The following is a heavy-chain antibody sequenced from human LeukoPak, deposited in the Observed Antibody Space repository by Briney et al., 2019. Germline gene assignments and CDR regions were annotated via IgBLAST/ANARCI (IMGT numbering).Heavy chain of an antibody. V-gene: IGHV4-59*11. CDR2: INCSGRP. Sequence: SETLSLTCTVSGGTFSGHYWSWIRQPPGKGLEWTAQINCSGRPDYNPSLKSRVTISVDTSKNQLSLKVTSVTGADTAVYYCARFGVDYDMDVWGQGTTVTVSS. CDR1: GGTFSGHY. CDR3: ARFGVDYDMDV. D-gene: IGHD3-16*01. J-gene: IGHJ6*02.